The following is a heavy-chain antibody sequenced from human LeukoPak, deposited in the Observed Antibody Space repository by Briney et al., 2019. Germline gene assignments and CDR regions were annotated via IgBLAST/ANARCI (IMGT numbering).Heavy chain of an antibody. J-gene: IGHJ4*02. D-gene: IGHD6-6*01. CDR1: GFTFSDYW. CDR2: IKHDGSQR. V-gene: IGHV3-7*01. CDR3: ARRGGSSSRRSPIDY. Sequence: GGSLRLSCTASGFTFSDYWMTWVRQAPGKGPEWVANIKHDGSQRYYVDSVRGRFTISSDNAKNSLFLQMNGLRAEDTAVYYWARRGGSSSRRSPIDYWGQGTLVTVSS.